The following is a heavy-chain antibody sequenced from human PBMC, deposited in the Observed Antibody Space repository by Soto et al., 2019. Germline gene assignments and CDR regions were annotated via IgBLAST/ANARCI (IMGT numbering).Heavy chain of an antibody. CDR2: ISSSSSYI. CDR1: GFTFSSYS. CDR3: ANGPRELRWYPNYFVY. J-gene: IGHJ4*02. D-gene: IGHD4-17*01. V-gene: IGHV3-21*04. Sequence: PGGSLRLSCAASGFTFSSYSMNWVRQAPGRGLEWVSSISSSSSYIYHADSVKGRFTISRDNSKNTLYLQMNSLRAEDTAVYYCANGPRELRWYPNYFVYWGQGTLVTVSS.